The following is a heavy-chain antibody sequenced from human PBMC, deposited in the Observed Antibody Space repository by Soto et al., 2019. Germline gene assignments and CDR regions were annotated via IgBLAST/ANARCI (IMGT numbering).Heavy chain of an antibody. J-gene: IGHJ4*02. V-gene: IGHV5-51*01. CDR3: ARQGGEYNTMSDY. CDR1: GYTFSKYW. CDR2: IYPGDSDA. Sequence: GESLKIACKGSGYTFSKYWIGWLRQTPGKGLEWMGLIYPGDSDARYSPSFEGQVTFSVDKSINTAYLQWNSLKASDTAMYYCARQGGEYNTMSDYWGQGTLVTVSS. D-gene: IGHD3-10*01.